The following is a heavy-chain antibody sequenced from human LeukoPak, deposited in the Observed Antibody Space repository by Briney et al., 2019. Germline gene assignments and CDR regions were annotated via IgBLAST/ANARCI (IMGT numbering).Heavy chain of an antibody. D-gene: IGHD5-18*01. CDR3: ARVWGRIQLLAAFYMDV. CDR1: GYTFTSYG. V-gene: IGHV1-18*01. J-gene: IGHJ6*03. CDR2: ISAYNGNT. Sequence: ASVKVSCKASGYTFTSYGISWVRQAPGQGLEWMGWISAYNGNTNYAQKLRGRVTMTTDTSTSTAYMELRSLRSDDTAVYYCARVWGRIQLLAAFYMDVWGKGTTVTVSS.